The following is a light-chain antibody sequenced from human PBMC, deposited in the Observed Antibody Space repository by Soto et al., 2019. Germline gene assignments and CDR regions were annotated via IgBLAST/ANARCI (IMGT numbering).Light chain of an antibody. CDR2: DAS. J-gene: IGKJ2*01. CDR1: QSVNNY. Sequence: EILLTQFPATLSLSPGERATLSCKASQSVNNYLVWYQQKPGQAPRHLIYDASKRATGIPARFSGSGSGTDFTLTISSLEPEDFAVYYCQQRSDWPYTFGQGTKLEIK. CDR3: QQRSDWPYT. V-gene: IGKV3-11*01.